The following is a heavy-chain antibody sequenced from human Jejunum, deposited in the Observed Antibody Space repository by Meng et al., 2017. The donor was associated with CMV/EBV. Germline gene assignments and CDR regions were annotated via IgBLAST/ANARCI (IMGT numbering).Heavy chain of an antibody. D-gene: IGHD3-10*01. V-gene: IGHV5-51*01. CDR3: ARLSSGSYSPFDY. Sequence: ASEYAFTNCGIAWVRLMRGRGLECRGIIHPVDAETRSSPLVQGQVTISADKSISTTYLQWNSLTASDTAMSICARLSSGSYSPFDYWGQGTLVTVSS. CDR1: EYAFTNCG. CDR2: IHPVDAET. J-gene: IGHJ4*02.